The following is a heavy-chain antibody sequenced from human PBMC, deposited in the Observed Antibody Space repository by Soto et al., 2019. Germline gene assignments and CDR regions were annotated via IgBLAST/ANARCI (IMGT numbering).Heavy chain of an antibody. CDR3: AKFPAASIAARNDAFDI. CDR2: IIPIFGTA. Sequence: QVQLVQSGAEVKKPGSSVKVSCKASGGTFSSYAISWVRQAPGQGLEWMGGIIPIFGTANYAQKFQGRVTITADESTSTAYMELSSLRSEDTAVYYCAKFPAASIAARNDAFDIWGQGTMVTVSS. J-gene: IGHJ3*02. D-gene: IGHD6-6*01. V-gene: IGHV1-69*01. CDR1: GGTFSSYA.